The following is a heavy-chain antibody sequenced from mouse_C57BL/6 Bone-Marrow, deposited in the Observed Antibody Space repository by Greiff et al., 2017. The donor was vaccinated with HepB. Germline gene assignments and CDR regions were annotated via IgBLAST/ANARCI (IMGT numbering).Heavy chain of an antibody. D-gene: IGHD2-5*01. CDR3: ALLSPFGYCSNCDGDYYAMGC. Sequence: KQSGPGLLQPSQTLSLTCSLSGFSLSTFGMGVGWIRQPSGQGLEWLAHIWWDDDKYNNPALKSWLTSSKDTSKNQVFLKIDNVDTALTATYYCALLSPFGYCSNCDGDYYAMGCWGQVASASVSS. J-gene: IGHJ4*01. CDR2: IWWDDDK. CDR1: GFSLSTFGMG. V-gene: IGHV8-8*01.